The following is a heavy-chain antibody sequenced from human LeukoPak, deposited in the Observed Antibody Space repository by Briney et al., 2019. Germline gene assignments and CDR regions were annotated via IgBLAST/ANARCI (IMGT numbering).Heavy chain of an antibody. CDR3: ARGLEGLSSYYYYYYTDV. CDR1: GGSISSSSYY. CDR2: IYYSGST. V-gene: IGHV4-39*07. J-gene: IGHJ6*03. D-gene: IGHD5-24*01. Sequence: SETLSPTCTVSGGSISSSSYYWGWIRQPPGKGLEWIGSIYYSGSTYYNPSLKSRVTISVDTSKNQFSLKLSSVTAADTAVYYCARGLEGLSSYYYYYYTDVWGKGTTVTVSS.